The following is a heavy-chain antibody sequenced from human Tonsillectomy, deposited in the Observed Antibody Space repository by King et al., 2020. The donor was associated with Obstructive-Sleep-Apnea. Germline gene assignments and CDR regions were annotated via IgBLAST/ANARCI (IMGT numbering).Heavy chain of an antibody. CDR3: ATSPQPGIIMRVVASSSGYFDL. Sequence: VQLVQSGAEVKKPGESLRISCKGSGYSFTSYWISWVRQMPGKGLEWMGRIDPSDSYTNYSPSFQGLVTISVDKSSSTAYLQWSSLKSSDTAMYYCATSPQPGIIMRVVASSSGYFDLWGRGALVTVSS. V-gene: IGHV5-10-1*01. D-gene: IGHD3-22*01. CDR1: GYSFTSYW. J-gene: IGHJ2*01. CDR2: IDPSDSYT.